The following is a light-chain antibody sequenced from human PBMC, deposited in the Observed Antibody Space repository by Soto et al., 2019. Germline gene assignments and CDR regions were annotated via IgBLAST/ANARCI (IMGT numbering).Light chain of an antibody. CDR3: QQYGSPPIT. Sequence: EIVLTQSPGTLSLSPGERATLSCRASQSVSSSYLVWYQQKPGQAPRLLIYGASIRATGIPDKFSGSGSGTDFTLTISRLAPEDFAVYYCQQYGSPPITFGQGTRLEIK. V-gene: IGKV3-20*01. J-gene: IGKJ5*01. CDR2: GAS. CDR1: QSVSSSY.